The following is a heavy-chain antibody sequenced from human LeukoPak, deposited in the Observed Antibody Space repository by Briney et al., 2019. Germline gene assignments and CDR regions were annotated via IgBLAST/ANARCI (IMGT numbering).Heavy chain of an antibody. D-gene: IGHD3-10*01. CDR2: IRGSGGNI. CDR3: ATPREGDSRDFDY. V-gene: IGHV3-23*01. Sequence: GGSLRLSCAASGFTFDNYAMSWVRQAPGKGLEWVSTIRGSGGNINYAHSVKGRFTISRDNSKKTLFLQMTSLRTDDTAVYYCATPREGDSRDFDYWGQGTLVTVSS. J-gene: IGHJ4*02. CDR1: GFTFDNYA.